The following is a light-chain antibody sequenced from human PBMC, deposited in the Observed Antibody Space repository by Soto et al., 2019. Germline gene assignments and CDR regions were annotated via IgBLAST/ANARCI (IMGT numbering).Light chain of an antibody. J-gene: IGLJ1*01. CDR1: SSDIGSYNL. V-gene: IGLV2-23*01. CDR3: CSYAGINTFFV. CDR2: EDT. Sequence: QSFLTQPASVSGSPGQSITISCTGTSSDIGSYNLVSWYQQYPGKAPKLMIYEDTKRPSGVSNRFSGSKSGNTASLTISGLQAEDEADYFCCSYAGINTFFVFGTGTKVTVL.